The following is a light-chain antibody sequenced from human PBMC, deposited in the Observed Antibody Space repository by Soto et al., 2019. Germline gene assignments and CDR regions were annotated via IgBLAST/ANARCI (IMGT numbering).Light chain of an antibody. CDR3: CSYAGSPYV. CDR2: DVS. V-gene: IGLV2-11*01. J-gene: IGLJ1*01. Sequence: QSALTQPRSLSGSPGQSVTISCTGTSSDVGGYNHVSWYQQHPGKAPKLMISDVSKRPSGVPDRFSGSKSGNTASLTISGLQAEDEADYYCCSYAGSPYVFGTGTKLTVL. CDR1: SSDVGGYNH.